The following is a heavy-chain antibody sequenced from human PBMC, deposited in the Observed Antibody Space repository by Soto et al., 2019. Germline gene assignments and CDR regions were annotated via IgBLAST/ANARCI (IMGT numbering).Heavy chain of an antibody. CDR3: ARVRIRCYSNPPCCYYGMDV. CDR1: GYTFTSYY. J-gene: IGHJ6*02. Sequence: GASVKVSCKASGYTFTSYYMHWVRQAPGQGLEWMGIINPSGGSTSYAQKFQGRVTMTRDTSTSTVYMELSSLRSEDTAVYYCARVRIRCYSNPPCCYYGMDVWGQGTTVTVSS. CDR2: INPSGGST. V-gene: IGHV1-46*01. D-gene: IGHD4-4*01.